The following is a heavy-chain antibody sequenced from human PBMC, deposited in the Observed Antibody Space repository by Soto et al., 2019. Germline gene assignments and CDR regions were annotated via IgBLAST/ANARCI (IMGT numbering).Heavy chain of an antibody. CDR1: GFTFSSYS. J-gene: IGHJ3*02. CDR2: INWNGGST. V-gene: IGHV3-20*04. D-gene: IGHD3-22*01. Sequence: GGSLRLSCAASGFTFSSYSMNWVRQAPGKGLEWVSGINWNGGSTGYADSVKGRFTISRDNAKNSLYLQMNSLRAEDTALYYCARGVGSSGYWRINDAFDIWGQGTMVTVSS. CDR3: ARGVGSSGYWRINDAFDI.